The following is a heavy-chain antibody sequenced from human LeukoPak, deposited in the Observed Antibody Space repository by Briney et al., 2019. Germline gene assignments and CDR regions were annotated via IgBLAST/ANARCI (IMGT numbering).Heavy chain of an antibody. V-gene: IGHV3-23*01. J-gene: IGHJ4*02. CDR2: ISNSGGIT. CDR1: GLTFDIYS. CDR3: WKGLRAARHLAHDH. Sequence: GGSLRLSCEASGLTFDIYSMSWVRQAPGKGLEWVADISNSGGITMYADSVKGRFTISRDNSKNTVYLKMNSLRTEDTAVFYCWKGLRAARHLAHDHWGQAALLTVSS. D-gene: IGHD3-10*01.